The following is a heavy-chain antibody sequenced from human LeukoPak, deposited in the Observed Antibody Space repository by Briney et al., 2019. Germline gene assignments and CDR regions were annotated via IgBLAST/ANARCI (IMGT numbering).Heavy chain of an antibody. CDR3: VRGPLSGSSL. D-gene: IGHD1-26*01. CDR1: GFTFSNYV. Sequence: GGSLRLSCAASGFTFSNYVMHWVRQTPGKGLEWVAIIWYDGSNKYYADSVKGRFTISRDNSKNTLYLQMNSLRAEDTAVYYCVRGPLSGSSLWGQGTLVTVSS. J-gene: IGHJ4*02. V-gene: IGHV3-33*01. CDR2: IWYDGSNK.